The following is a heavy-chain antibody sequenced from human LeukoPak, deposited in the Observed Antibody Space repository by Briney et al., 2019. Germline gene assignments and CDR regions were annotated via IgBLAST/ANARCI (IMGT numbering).Heavy chain of an antibody. CDR1: GFGFSKFI. D-gene: IGHD4-17*01. Sequence: HTSGSLRLSCAASGFGFSKFIMNWVRQAPGKGLEWISYITSSSDSTYYADPVNRLSTISKDDAKNSLYLQLDRLRAEDTAVYYCARVIGSYGDSAYWGQGTLVTVPS. CDR3: ARVIGSYGDSAY. J-gene: IGHJ4*02. CDR2: ITSSSDST. V-gene: IGHV3-48*04.